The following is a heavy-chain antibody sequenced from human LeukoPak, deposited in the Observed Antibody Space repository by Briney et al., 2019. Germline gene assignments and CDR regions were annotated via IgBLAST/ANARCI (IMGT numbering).Heavy chain of an antibody. Sequence: GGSLRLSCAASGFTFSGSAMHWVRQASGKGLEWVGRIRNKPNSYATAYAASVKGRFTISRDDSKNTAYLQMNSLKTEDTAVYYCTRAREGYTHFDYWGQGTLLTVSS. CDR2: IRNKPNSYAT. J-gene: IGHJ4*02. D-gene: IGHD5-24*01. CDR1: GFTFSGSA. CDR3: TRAREGYTHFDY. V-gene: IGHV3-73*01.